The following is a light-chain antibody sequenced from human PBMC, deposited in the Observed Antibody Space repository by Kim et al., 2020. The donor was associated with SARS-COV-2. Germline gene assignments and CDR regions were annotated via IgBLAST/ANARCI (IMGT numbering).Light chain of an antibody. Sequence: SYELTQPPSVSVSPGQTASITCSGDNLGDKYACWYQQKPGQSPVLVIYQDCKRPSGIPERFSGSNSGNPAPLTLSATQAMGEAHYYCQAWGRTTVVFGG. CDR3: QAWGRTTVV. CDR2: QDC. J-gene: IGLJ2*01. V-gene: IGLV3-1*01. CDR1: NLGDKY.